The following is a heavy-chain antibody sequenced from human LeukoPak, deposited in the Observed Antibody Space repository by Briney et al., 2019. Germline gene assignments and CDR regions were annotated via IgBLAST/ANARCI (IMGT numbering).Heavy chain of an antibody. Sequence: GGSLRLSCAASGFTFSSYSMNWVGQAPGKGLEGVSGISWNSGSVNYADSVKGRFTISRDNAKNSLYLQMNSLRAEDTALYYCAKVRDNIGWYSLDYWGQGTLVTVSS. D-gene: IGHD6-19*01. J-gene: IGHJ4*02. CDR3: AKVRDNIGWYSLDY. CDR2: ISWNSGSV. V-gene: IGHV3-9*01. CDR1: GFTFSSYS.